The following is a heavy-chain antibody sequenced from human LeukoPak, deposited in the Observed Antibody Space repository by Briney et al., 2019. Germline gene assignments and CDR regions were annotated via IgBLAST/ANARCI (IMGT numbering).Heavy chain of an antibody. D-gene: IGHD7-27*01. V-gene: IGHV1-69*05. Sequence: SVKVSCKASGGTFSSYAISWVRQAPGQGLEWMGGIIPILGTANYAQKFQGRVTITTDESTSTAYMELSSLRSEDTAVYYCARCRTGDYYYYMDVWGKGTTVTVSS. CDR2: IIPILGTA. CDR1: GGTFSSYA. J-gene: IGHJ6*03. CDR3: ARCRTGDYYYYMDV.